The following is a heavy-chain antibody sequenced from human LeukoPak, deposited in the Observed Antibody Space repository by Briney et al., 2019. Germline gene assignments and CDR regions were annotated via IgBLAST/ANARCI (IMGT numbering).Heavy chain of an antibody. CDR1: GFTFSNHW. Sequence: GGSLRLSCTASGFTFSNHWMHWVRQAPGKGLVWVSRINNDGSSAVYADPMQGRFTVSRDNAKDTFYLQMNGLRVEDTAVYYCARDRPHNWFDPWGQGTLVTVSS. CDR2: INNDGSSA. V-gene: IGHV3-74*01. CDR3: ARDRPHNWFDP. J-gene: IGHJ5*02.